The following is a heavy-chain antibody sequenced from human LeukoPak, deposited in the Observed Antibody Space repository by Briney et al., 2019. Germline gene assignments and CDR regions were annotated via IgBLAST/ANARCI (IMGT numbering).Heavy chain of an antibody. CDR2: ISSNGGST. Sequence: GGSLRLSCAASGFTFSSYAMHWVRQAPGKGLEYVSAISSNGGSTYYANSVKGGFTISRDNSKNTLYHQMGSLRAEDMAVYYCAREMYSSSWYSYYYGMDVWGQGTTVTVSS. J-gene: IGHJ6*02. V-gene: IGHV3-64*01. CDR3: AREMYSSSWYSYYYGMDV. CDR1: GFTFSSYA. D-gene: IGHD6-13*01.